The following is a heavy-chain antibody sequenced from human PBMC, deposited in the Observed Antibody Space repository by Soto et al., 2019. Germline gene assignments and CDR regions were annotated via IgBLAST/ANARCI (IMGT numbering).Heavy chain of an antibody. Sequence: VQLVESGGGLVQPGGSLRLSCAASGFTFSSYWMSWVRQAPGKGLEWVANIKQDGSEKYYVDSVKGRFTISRDNAKNSLYLQMNSLRAEDTAVYYCARDCSGGSCYFDYWGQGTLVTVSS. CDR3: ARDCSGGSCYFDY. CDR1: GFTFSSYW. V-gene: IGHV3-7*01. D-gene: IGHD2-15*01. J-gene: IGHJ4*02. CDR2: IKQDGSEK.